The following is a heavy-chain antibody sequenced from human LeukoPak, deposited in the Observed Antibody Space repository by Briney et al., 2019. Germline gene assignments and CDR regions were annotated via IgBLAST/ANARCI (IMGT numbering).Heavy chain of an antibody. CDR1: GDSVSSNSAA. V-gene: IGHV6-1*01. CDR3: TRGAPVGSSREFDY. CDR2: TYYRSKWYN. D-gene: IGHD5-24*01. Sequence: SQTLSLTCDISGDSVSSNSAAWNWIRQSPLRGLEWLGRTYYRSKWYNDYAVSVKSRITINPDTSKNQFSLQLNSLTPEETAVYYCTRGAPVGSSREFDYWGQGTLVTVSS. J-gene: IGHJ4*02.